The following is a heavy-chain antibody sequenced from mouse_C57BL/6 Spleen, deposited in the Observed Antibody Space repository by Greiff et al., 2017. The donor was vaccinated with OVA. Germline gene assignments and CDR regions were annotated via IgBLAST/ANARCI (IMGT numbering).Heavy chain of an antibody. Sequence: VKLVESGAELVKPGASVKLSCKASGYTFTEYTIHWVKQRSGQGLEWIGWFYPGSGSIKYNEKFKDKATLTADKSSSTVYMELSRLTSEDSAVYFCARHEERAGTDYAMDDWGQGTSVTVSS. V-gene: IGHV1-62-2*01. CDR2: FYPGSGSI. D-gene: IGHD3-3*01. CDR3: ARHEERAGTDYAMDD. CDR1: GYTFTEYT. J-gene: IGHJ4*01.